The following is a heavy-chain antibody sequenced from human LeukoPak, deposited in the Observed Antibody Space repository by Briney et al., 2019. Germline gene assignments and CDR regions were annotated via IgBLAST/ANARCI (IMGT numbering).Heavy chain of an antibody. D-gene: IGHD3-10*01. J-gene: IGHJ4*02. Sequence: GGSLRLSCAASGFPFSTHSMNWVRQAPGKGLEWISSISGRTTSTYYADSVKGRFIISRGNAKNSLYLQMNSLRAEDTAVYYCAREDGEAFDYWGQGTLVTVSS. CDR2: ISGRTTST. CDR1: GFPFSTHS. V-gene: IGHV3-21*01. CDR3: AREDGEAFDY.